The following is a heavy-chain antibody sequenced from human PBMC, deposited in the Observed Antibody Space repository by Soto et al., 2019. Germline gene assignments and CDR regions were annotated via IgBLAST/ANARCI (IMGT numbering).Heavy chain of an antibody. CDR3: AKDQSSYLYYYYGMDV. J-gene: IGHJ6*02. CDR2: ISYDGSNK. CDR1: GVTFISYG. Sequence: PGGFLRLSCAASGVTFISYGMHWVRQAPGKGLEWVAVISYDGSNKYYADSVKGRFTISRDNSKNTLYLQMNSLRAEDTAVYYCAKDQSSYLYYYYGMDVWGQGTTVTVSS. V-gene: IGHV3-30*18.